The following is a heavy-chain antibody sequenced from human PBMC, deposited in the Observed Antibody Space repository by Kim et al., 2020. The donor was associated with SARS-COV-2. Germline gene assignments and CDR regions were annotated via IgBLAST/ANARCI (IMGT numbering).Heavy chain of an antibody. D-gene: IGHD2-8*01. CDR3: ARPSFCADGICPYYDY. CDR1: GYTFTKYG. V-gene: IGHV1-3*01. J-gene: IGHJ4*02. Sequence: ASVKVSCKASGYTFTKYGVHWVRQAPGQSLEWMGWVNAGNGDTHYSPKFQDRVTITRDTSATTAYMELSSLRSEDTAVHYCARPSFCADGICPYYDYWGQGTLVTVSS. CDR2: VNAGNGDT.